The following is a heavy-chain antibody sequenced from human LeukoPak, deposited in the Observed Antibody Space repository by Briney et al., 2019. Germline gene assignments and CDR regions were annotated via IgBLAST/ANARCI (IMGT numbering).Heavy chain of an antibody. D-gene: IGHD6-13*01. CDR3: TRGPGSTWYSDY. CDR2: IYSGGDT. CDR1: GFTVSSNY. V-gene: IGHV3-66*02. J-gene: IGHJ4*02. Sequence: GGSLRLSCAASGFTVSSNYMNWVRQAPGKGLEWVSIIYSGGDTYYADSVKGRFTISRDNSKNTLYLQMNSLRAEDTAVYYCTRGPGSTWYSDYWGQGTLVTVSS.